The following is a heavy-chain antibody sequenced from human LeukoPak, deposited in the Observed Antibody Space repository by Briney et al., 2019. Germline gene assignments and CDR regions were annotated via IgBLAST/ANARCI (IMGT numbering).Heavy chain of an antibody. V-gene: IGHV3-20*04. CDR3: ARGDYYGSGSHRPHYYYMDV. CDR2: INWNGGST. J-gene: IGHJ6*03. D-gene: IGHD3-10*01. Sequence: RSGGSLRLSCAASGFTFDDYGMSWVRQAPGKGLEWVSGINWNGGSTGYADSVKGRFTISRDNAKNSLYLQMNSLRAEDTALYYCARGDYYGSGSHRPHYYYMDVWGKGTTVTVSS. CDR1: GFTFDDYG.